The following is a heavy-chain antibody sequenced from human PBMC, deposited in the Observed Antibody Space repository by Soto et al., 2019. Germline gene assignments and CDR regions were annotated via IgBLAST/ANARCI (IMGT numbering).Heavy chain of an antibody. CDR2: IYPYDSDT. Sequence: EVQLVQSGAEVKKPGESLKISCKGSGYSFTTYWNGWVRQMPGKGLEWMGIIYPYDSDTRYSPSFQGQVTFSADESITTAYLQWTSLKASETAMYYCARQGSKYGPNFDFWGQGTLVTVSP. D-gene: IGHD3-10*01. V-gene: IGHV5-51*01. CDR3: ARQGSKYGPNFDF. CDR1: GYSFTTYW. J-gene: IGHJ4*02.